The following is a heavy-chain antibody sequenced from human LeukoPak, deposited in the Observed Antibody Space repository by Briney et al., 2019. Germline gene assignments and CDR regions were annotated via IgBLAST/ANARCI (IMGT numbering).Heavy chain of an antibody. V-gene: IGHV4-30-4*07. CDR2: IYYSGST. D-gene: IGHD3-10*01. CDR1: GGSISSGGYS. Sequence: SETLSLTCAVSGGSISSGGYSWSWIRQPPGKGLEWIGYIYYSGSTYYNPSLKGRVTISVDTSKNQFSLKLSSVTAADTAVYYCARDSYGSDYYYYYMDVWGKGTTVTVSS. J-gene: IGHJ6*03. CDR3: ARDSYGSDYYYYYMDV.